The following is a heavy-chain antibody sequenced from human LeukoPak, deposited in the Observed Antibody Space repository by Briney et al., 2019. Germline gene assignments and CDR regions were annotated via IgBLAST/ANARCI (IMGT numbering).Heavy chain of an antibody. D-gene: IGHD3-10*01. Sequence: ASVKGSCKASGYTFTGYYMHWVCQAPGHRLEWVGWINTNSGGTNYAQKFQRRVTMTRDTYISTAYMQLSRLRADDTAVYYCARRGSGSSFRYYHMDVWGKGTTVTISS. V-gene: IGHV1-2*02. CDR2: INTNSGGT. CDR1: GYTFTGYY. CDR3: ARRGSGSSFRYYHMDV. J-gene: IGHJ6*03.